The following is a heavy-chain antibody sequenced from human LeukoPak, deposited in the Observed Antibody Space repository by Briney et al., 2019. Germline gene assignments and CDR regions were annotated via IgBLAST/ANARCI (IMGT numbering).Heavy chain of an antibody. Sequence: PGGSLRLSCAASGFTVSSNYMSWVRQAPGKGLEWVSVIYSGGSTYYADSVKGRFTISRDNSKNTLYLQMNSLRAEDTAVYYCARVPSSTSSYYYYGMDVWAKGPRSPSP. V-gene: IGHV3-53*01. J-gene: IGHJ6*02. CDR1: GFTVSSNY. CDR2: IYSGGST. CDR3: ARVPSSTSSYYYYGMDV. D-gene: IGHD2-2*01.